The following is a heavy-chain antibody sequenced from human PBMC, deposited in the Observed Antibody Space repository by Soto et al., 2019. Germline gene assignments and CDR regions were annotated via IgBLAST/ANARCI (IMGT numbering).Heavy chain of an antibody. Sequence: GGSLRLSCAASGFTFSSYGMHWVRQAPGKGLEWVAVISYDGSNKYYADSVKGRFTISRDNSKNTLYLQMNSLRAEDTAVYYCAKDRGGYCSSTSCYYYGMDVWGQGTTVTSP. V-gene: IGHV3-30*18. J-gene: IGHJ6*02. D-gene: IGHD2-2*01. CDR3: AKDRGGYCSSTSCYYYGMDV. CDR2: ISYDGSNK. CDR1: GFTFSSYG.